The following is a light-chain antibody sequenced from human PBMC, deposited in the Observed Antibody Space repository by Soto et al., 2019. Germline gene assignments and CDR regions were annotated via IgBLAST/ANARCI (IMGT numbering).Light chain of an antibody. CDR2: KAS. J-gene: IGKJ3*01. CDR3: QQYNSYLFT. CDR1: QSISSW. Sequence: DIQMTQSPSTLSASVGDRVTITCRASQSISSWLAWYQQKPGKAPKLLIYKASSLESGVPSRFSGSGSGTECTLTISSLQPADFATYYCQQYNSYLFTFGPGTKVDIK. V-gene: IGKV1-5*03.